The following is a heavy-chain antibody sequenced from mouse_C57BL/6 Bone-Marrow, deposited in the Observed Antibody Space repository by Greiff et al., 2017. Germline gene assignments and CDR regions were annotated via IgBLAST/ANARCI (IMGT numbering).Heavy chain of an antibody. CDR2: IYPGGGDT. J-gene: IGHJ2*01. Sequence: VQLQQSGPELVKPGASVKISCKASGYAFSSSWMNWVKQRPGKGLEWIGRIYPGGGDTNYNGKFKSKATLTVDKSSSTAYMQLSSLTSEDSAVYYCAPGYEDFGYWGQGTTLTVSS. CDR1: GYAFSSSW. V-gene: IGHV1-82*01. CDR3: APGYEDFGY. D-gene: IGHD2-2*01.